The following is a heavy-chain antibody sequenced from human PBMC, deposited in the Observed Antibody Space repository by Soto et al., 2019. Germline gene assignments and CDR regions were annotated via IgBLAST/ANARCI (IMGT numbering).Heavy chain of an antibody. CDR1: GFTFSSYA. CDR3: ARDRGVTGTNWFDP. D-gene: IGHD4-4*01. J-gene: IGHJ5*02. Sequence: GGSLRLSCAASGFTFSSYAMHWVRQAPGKGLEWVAVISYDGSNKYYADSVKGRFTISRDNSKNTLYLQMNSLRAEDTAVYYCARDRGVTGTNWFDPWGQGTLVTVSS. V-gene: IGHV3-30-3*01. CDR2: ISYDGSNK.